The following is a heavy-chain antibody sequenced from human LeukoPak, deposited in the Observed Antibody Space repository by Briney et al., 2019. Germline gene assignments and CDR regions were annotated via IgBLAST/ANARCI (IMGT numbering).Heavy chain of an antibody. J-gene: IGHJ5*02. CDR1: GYTFTSYD. Sequence: GASVKVSCKASGYTFTSYDINWVRQATGQGLEWMGWMNPNSGNTGYAQKFQGRATMTRNTSISTAYMELSSLRSEDTAVYYCARVGVVVPAAWFDPWGEGTLVTVSS. V-gene: IGHV1-8*01. CDR3: ARVGVVVPAAWFDP. D-gene: IGHD2-2*01. CDR2: MNPNSGNT.